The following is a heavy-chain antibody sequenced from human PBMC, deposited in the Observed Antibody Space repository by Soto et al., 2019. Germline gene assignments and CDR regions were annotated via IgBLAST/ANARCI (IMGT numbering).Heavy chain of an antibody. CDR1: GYIFSTCG. CDR3: ARRSPYYGIDY. V-gene: IGHV1-3*01. Sequence: GASVKVSCKASGYIFSTCGIHWVRQAPGQSLEWMGWINAGSGDTKYSLKFQGRVTITRDTSADTAYMELTSLLPEDTALYYCARRSPYYGIDYWGQGTLVTVSS. J-gene: IGHJ4*02. D-gene: IGHD1-26*01. CDR2: INAGSGDT.